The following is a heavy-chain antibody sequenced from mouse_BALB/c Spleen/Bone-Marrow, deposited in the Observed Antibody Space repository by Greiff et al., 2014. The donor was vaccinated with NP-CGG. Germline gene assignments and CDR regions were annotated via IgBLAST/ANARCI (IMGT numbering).Heavy chain of an antibody. CDR1: GFNIKDTY. D-gene: IGHD2-2*01. CDR2: IDPANGNT. CDR3: ASYVYGYYFDY. Sequence: VQLQQPGAELVKPGASVKLSCTASGFNIKDTYMHWVKQRPEQGLEWIGRIDPANGNTKYDPKFQGKASITADTSSNTAYLQLSSLTSEDTAVYYCASYVYGYYFDYWGQGTTRTVSS. V-gene: IGHV14-3*02. J-gene: IGHJ2*01.